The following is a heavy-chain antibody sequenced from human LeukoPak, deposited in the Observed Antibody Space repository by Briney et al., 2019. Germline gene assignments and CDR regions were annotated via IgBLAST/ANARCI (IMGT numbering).Heavy chain of an antibody. V-gene: IGHV1-2*06. Sequence: ASVKVSCKASGYTFTGYYMHWERQAPGQGLEWMGRINPNSGGTNYAQKFQGRVTMTRDTSISTAYMELSRLRSDDTAVYYCARVIAQQLVPFDYWGQGTLVTVSS. J-gene: IGHJ4*02. D-gene: IGHD6-13*01. CDR2: INPNSGGT. CDR1: GYTFTGYY. CDR3: ARVIAQQLVPFDY.